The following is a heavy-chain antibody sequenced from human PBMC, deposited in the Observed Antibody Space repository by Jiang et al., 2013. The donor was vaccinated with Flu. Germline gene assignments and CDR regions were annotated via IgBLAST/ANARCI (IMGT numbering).Heavy chain of an antibody. CDR3: ARVISSGWPSFDY. D-gene: IGHD6-19*01. J-gene: IGHJ4*02. CDR2: ISYDGSNK. V-gene: IGHV3-30-3*01. Sequence: RSLRLSCAASGFTFSSYAMHWVRQAPGKGLEWVAVISYDGSNKYYADSVKGRFTISRDNSKNTLYLQMNSLRAEDTAVYYCARVISSGWPSFDYWGQGTLVTVPS. CDR1: GFTFSSYA.